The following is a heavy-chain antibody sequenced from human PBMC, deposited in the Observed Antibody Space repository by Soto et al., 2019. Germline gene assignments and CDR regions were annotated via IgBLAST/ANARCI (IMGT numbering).Heavy chain of an antibody. CDR2: ISAYNGNT. Sequence: ASVKVSCKASGYTFTSYGISWVRQAPGQGLEWMGWISAYNGNTNYAQKHQGRVTMTTDTSTSTANMELRSLRSDDTAVYYCAREGRTIFGVEYYYGMDVWGQGTTVTVSS. J-gene: IGHJ6*02. D-gene: IGHD3-3*01. CDR1: GYTFTSYG. V-gene: IGHV1-18*01. CDR3: AREGRTIFGVEYYYGMDV.